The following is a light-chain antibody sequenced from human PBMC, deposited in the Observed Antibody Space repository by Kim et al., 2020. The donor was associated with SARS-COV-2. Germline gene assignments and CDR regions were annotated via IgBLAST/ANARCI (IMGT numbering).Light chain of an antibody. V-gene: IGKV1-16*02. CDR3: QQYSSYPFT. J-gene: IGKJ3*01. CDR2: LAS. CDR1: QGISNY. Sequence: ASVGDSVTIACRASQGISNYLAWVQQRPGKAPKSLIFLASNLQSGVPSKFSGSGSGTEFTLTINSLQPEDFAIYYCQQYSSYPFTFGPGTKVDIK.